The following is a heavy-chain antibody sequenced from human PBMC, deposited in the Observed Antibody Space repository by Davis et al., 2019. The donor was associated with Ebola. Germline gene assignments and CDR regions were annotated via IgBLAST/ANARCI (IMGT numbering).Heavy chain of an antibody. J-gene: IGHJ4*02. CDR2: IYYSGST. CDR3: ASLAHYYDSSGYYYFDY. D-gene: IGHD3-22*01. V-gene: IGHV4-59*08. CDR1: GGSISSYY. Sequence: PSETLSLTCTVSGGSISSYYWSWIRQPPGKGLEWIGYIYYSGSTNYNPSLKSRVTISVDTSKNQFSLKLSSVTAADTAVYYCASLAHYYDSSGYYYFDYWGQGTLVTVSS.